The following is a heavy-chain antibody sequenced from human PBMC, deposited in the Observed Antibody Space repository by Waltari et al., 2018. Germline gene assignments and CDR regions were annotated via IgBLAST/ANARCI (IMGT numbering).Heavy chain of an antibody. Sequence: EVQLVESGGGLVKPGGSLRLSCAASGFTFSSYSMNWVRQAPGKGLEWGSSISSSSSYIYYADSVKGRFTISRDNAKNSLYLQMNSLRAEDTAVHYCARDSGIRGSGSYTYWGQGTLVTVSS. CDR3: ARDSGIRGSGSYTY. D-gene: IGHD3-10*01. CDR1: GFTFSSYS. CDR2: ISSSSSYI. J-gene: IGHJ4*02. V-gene: IGHV3-21*01.